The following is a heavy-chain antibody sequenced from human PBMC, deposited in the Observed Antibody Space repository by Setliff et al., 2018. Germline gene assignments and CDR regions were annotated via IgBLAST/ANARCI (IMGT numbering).Heavy chain of an antibody. J-gene: IGHJ4*02. D-gene: IGHD3-10*01. Sequence: SETLSLTCTVSGDSISSGNFYWTWIRQPAGQGLEWIGRIHSSGSPSYNPSLESRVTISRDTSKNQLSLTLSSMTAADTGVYYCTTDRRGDGLMFFDYWGRGIPVTVSS. V-gene: IGHV4-61*02. CDR2: IHSSGSP. CDR3: TTDRRGDGLMFFDY. CDR1: GDSISSGNFY.